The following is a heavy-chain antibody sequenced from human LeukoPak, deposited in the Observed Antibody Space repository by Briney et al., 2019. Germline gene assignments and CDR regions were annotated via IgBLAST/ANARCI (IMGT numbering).Heavy chain of an antibody. CDR1: GFSFDDYA. V-gene: IGHV3-9*01. D-gene: IGHD2-2*01. CDR2: ISWDSDTL. J-gene: IGHJ3*02. Sequence: GGSLRLSCAASGFSFDDYAMHWVRQTPGKGLEWVSGISWDSDTLGYADSVKGRLTISRDNSKNTLYLQMNSLRAEDTAVYYCAKDRFHSGLGYCSSTSCFDAFDIWGQGTMVTVSS. CDR3: AKDRFHSGLGYCSSTSCFDAFDI.